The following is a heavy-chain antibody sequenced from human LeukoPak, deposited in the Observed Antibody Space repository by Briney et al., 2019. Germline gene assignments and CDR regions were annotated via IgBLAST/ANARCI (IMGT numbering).Heavy chain of an antibody. J-gene: IGHJ4*02. D-gene: IGHD3-16*02. CDR2: IHTSGST. V-gene: IGHV4-4*07. CDR1: GGSISSYY. CDR3: AGVFYDYVWGSYRYFDY. Sequence: PSETLSLTCTVSGGSISSYYWSWIRQPAGKGLEWIGRIHTSGSTNYNPSLKSRVTMSVDTSKNQLSLKLSSVTAADTAVYYCAGVFYDYVWGSYRYFDYWGQGALVTVSS.